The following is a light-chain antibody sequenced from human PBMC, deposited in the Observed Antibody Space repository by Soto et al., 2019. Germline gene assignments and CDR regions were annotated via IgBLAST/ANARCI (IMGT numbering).Light chain of an antibody. CDR1: QSVSSN. Sequence: EIVMTQSPATLSVSPGERATLSCRASQSVSSNLAWYQQKPGQAPRLLIYGASTRATGIPARFSGSGSGTEFTLTISSLQSEDFAVYYCQQYHNWPSATFGQGTKVEIK. CDR2: GAS. V-gene: IGKV3-15*01. J-gene: IGKJ1*01. CDR3: QQYHNWPSAT.